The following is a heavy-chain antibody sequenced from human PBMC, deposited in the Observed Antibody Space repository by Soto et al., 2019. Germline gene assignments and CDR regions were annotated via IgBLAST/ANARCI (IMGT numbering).Heavy chain of an antibody. D-gene: IGHD2-21*01. CDR2: MNPNSGNT. J-gene: IGHJ4*02. V-gene: IGHV1-8*01. CDR3: ARVVSGGNSXY. Sequence: ASVKVSCKASGGTFTSYDINWVRQATGQGLEWMGWMNPNSGNTGYAQKFQGRVTMTRNTSIRTAYMELSSLRSEDTAVYFCARVVSGGNSXYWGQGTLVTVSS. CDR1: GGTFTSYD.